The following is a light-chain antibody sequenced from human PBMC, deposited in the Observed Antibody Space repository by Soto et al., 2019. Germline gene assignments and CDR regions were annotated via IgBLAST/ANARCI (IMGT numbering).Light chain of an antibody. CDR2: EVN. Sequence: QSALTQPASVSGPPGQSITISCTGTSSDVGGYNYVSWYQQHPGKAPKLMVYEVNNRPSGVSNRFSGSKSGNTASLTISGLQAEDEADYYCSSYTSSSTPYVFGTGTKLTVL. CDR3: SSYTSSSTPYV. J-gene: IGLJ1*01. CDR1: SSDVGGYNY. V-gene: IGLV2-14*01.